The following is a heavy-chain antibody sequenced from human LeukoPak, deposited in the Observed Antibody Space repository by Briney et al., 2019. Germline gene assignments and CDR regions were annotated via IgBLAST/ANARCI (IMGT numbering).Heavy chain of an antibody. V-gene: IGHV3-74*01. J-gene: IGHJ6*02. Sequence: PGRSLRLSCAASGFTFDDYAMHWVRQAPGKGLVWVSRINSDGSSTSYADSVKGRFTISRDNAKNTLYLQMNSLRAEDTAVYYCARGSGSYYHYYYGMDVWGQGTTVTVSS. CDR2: INSDGSST. CDR1: GFTFDDYA. CDR3: ARGSGSYYHYYYGMDV. D-gene: IGHD1-26*01.